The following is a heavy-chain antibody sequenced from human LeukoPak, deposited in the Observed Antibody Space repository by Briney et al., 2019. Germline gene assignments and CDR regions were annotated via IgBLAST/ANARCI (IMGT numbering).Heavy chain of an antibody. CDR3: ARRPIPIRADRRCSSTSCYTAIYFDY. CDR1: GGSFSGYY. V-gene: IGHV4-34*01. CDR2: INHSGST. Sequence: PSETLSLTCAVYGGSFSGYYWSWIRQPPGKGLEWIGEINHSGSTNYNPSLKSRVTISVDTSKNQFSLKLSSVTAADTAVYYCARRPIPIRADRRCSSTSCYTAIYFDYWGQGTLVTVSS. J-gene: IGHJ4*02. D-gene: IGHD2-2*02.